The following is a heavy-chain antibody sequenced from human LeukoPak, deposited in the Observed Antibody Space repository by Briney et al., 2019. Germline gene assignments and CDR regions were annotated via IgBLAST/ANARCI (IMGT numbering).Heavy chain of an antibody. Sequence: PSETLSLTCSVSGGSISSYYWSWIRQPPGKGLEWIGYIYYSGSTNYNPSLKSRVTISVDTSKNQFSLKLSSVTAADTAVYYCAREAPISDSGSYYKSLGYWGQGTLVTVSS. CDR1: GGSISSYY. D-gene: IGHD3-10*01. J-gene: IGHJ4*02. CDR2: IYYSGST. V-gene: IGHV4-59*12. CDR3: AREAPISDSGSYYKSLGY.